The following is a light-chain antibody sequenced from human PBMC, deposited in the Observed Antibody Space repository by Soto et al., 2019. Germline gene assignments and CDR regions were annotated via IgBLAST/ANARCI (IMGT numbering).Light chain of an antibody. CDR1: SSDVGRYNY. V-gene: IGLV2-14*03. Sequence: QSALTQPVSVSGSPGQSITISCTGTSSDVGRYNYVSWYQQYPGKAPKLMIYDVNNRPSGVSNRFSGSKSGNTASLTISGLQAEDEADYYCCSYTTSNTLVFGGGTKLTVL. CDR2: DVN. CDR3: CSYTTSNTLV. J-gene: IGLJ2*01.